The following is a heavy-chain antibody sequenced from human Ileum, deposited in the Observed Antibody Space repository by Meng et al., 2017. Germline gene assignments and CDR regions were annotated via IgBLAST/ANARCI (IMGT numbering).Heavy chain of an antibody. J-gene: IGHJ4*02. V-gene: IGHV3-23*01. Sequence: GGSLRLSCAASGFTFSSYAMSWVRQAPGKGLGWVSAISGSGGSTYYADSVKSRFTISRDNSKNTLYLQMNSLRAEDTAVYYCAKDAPPFDTAMVTGLDYWGQGTLVTVSS. D-gene: IGHD5-18*01. CDR3: AKDAPPFDTAMVTGLDY. CDR2: ISGSGGST. CDR1: GFTFSSYA.